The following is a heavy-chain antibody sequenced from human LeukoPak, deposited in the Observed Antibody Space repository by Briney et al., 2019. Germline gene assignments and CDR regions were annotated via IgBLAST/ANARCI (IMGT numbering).Heavy chain of an antibody. CDR1: GFTFTSYG. CDR2: ISGSGGSS. Sequence: GGSLRLSCAASGFTFTSYGMSWVRQAPGKGLEWVSVISGSGGSSDYADSVKGRFTISRDNAKNTLYLQMNSLRAEDTAVYYCARGPILDAIAAAGTSWFDPWGQGTLVTVSS. V-gene: IGHV3-23*01. D-gene: IGHD6-13*01. CDR3: ARGPILDAIAAAGTSWFDP. J-gene: IGHJ5*02.